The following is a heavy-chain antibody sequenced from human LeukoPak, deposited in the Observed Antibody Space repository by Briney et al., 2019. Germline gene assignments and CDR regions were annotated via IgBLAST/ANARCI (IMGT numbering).Heavy chain of an antibody. V-gene: IGHV1-18*01. CDR2: ISAYNGNT. Sequence: ASVNVSCKASGYTFTSYGISWVRQAPGQGLEWMGWISAYNGNTNYAQKLQGRVTMTTDTSTSTAYMELRSLRSDDTAVYYCATSPPGIAAAGTIPYWGQGTLVTVSS. D-gene: IGHD6-13*01. CDR1: GYTFTSYG. CDR3: ATSPPGIAAAGTIPY. J-gene: IGHJ4*02.